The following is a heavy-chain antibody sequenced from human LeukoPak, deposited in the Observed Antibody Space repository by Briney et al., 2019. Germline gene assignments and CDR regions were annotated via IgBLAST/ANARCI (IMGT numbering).Heavy chain of an antibody. CDR2: IRYDGSNK. J-gene: IGHJ4*02. V-gene: IGHV3-30*02. CDR3: ARYSSSWFDY. D-gene: IGHD6-13*01. CDR1: GFTFSSYG. Sequence: PGGSLRLSCAASGFTFSSYGMHWVRQAPGKGLEWVAFIRYDGSNKYYADSVKGRFTISRDNAKNSLYLQMNSLRAEDTAVYYCARYSSSWFDYWGQGTLVTVSS.